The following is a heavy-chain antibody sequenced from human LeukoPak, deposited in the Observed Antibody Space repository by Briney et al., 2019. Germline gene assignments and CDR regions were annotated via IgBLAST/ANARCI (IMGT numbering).Heavy chain of an antibody. D-gene: IGHD3-10*01. J-gene: IGHJ4*02. CDR1: GYSFNSYW. Sequence: GESLKISCKGSGYSFNSYWIGWVRQVPGKGLEWMGIIYPGDSDTRYSPSFQGQVTISVDKSISTAYLQWSSLKASDTAMYYCARRSGVRGAPFDYWGQGTLVTVSS. CDR3: ARRSGVRGAPFDY. CDR2: IYPGDSDT. V-gene: IGHV5-51*01.